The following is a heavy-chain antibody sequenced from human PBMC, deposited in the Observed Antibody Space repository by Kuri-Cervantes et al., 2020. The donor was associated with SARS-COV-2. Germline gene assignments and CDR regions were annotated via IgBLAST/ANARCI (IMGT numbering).Heavy chain of an antibody. CDR3: ARSTAPGQGYFDI. CDR1: GISLSTSPMR. J-gene: IGHJ2*01. D-gene: IGHD4-11*01. Sequence: GPTLVKPAPTLTLTCTVSGISLSTSPMRVSWIRQAPGKALEWLARIDWDDGKFYSTSLKTRLTVAKDTSKNQVVLTMTNMDPEDTATYYCARSTAPGQGYFDILDRGTLVTVSS. V-gene: IGHV2-70*04. CDR2: IDWDDGK.